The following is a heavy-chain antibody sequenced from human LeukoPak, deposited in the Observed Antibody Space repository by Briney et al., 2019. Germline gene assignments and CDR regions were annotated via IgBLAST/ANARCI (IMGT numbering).Heavy chain of an antibody. CDR1: GYSFTSYW. D-gene: IGHD6-6*01. CDR3: ARRSSIATRLFDY. CDR2: IYPGDSDT. Sequence: GESLKISCKGSGYSFTSYWIGWVRQMPGKGLEWMGIIYPGDSDTRYSPSFQGQVTFSADNSISTAYLQWSSLKASDTAMYYCARRSSIATRLFDYWGQGTLVTVSS. V-gene: IGHV5-51*01. J-gene: IGHJ4*02.